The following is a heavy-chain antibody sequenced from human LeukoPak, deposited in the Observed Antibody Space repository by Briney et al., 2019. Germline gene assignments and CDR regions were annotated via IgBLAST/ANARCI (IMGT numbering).Heavy chain of an antibody. CDR3: AGEDNSSGYRPFDI. CDR1: GYTFTGYY. J-gene: IGHJ3*02. V-gene: IGHV1-2*06. CDR2: INPNNGGT. D-gene: IGHD3-22*01. Sequence: ASVKVSCKASGYTFTGYYIHWVRQTPGQGLEWMGRINPNNGGTNYAQKFQGRVTMTRDMSMSTAYMELSRLRSDDTAVYYCAGEDNSSGYRPFDIWGQGTMVTVPS.